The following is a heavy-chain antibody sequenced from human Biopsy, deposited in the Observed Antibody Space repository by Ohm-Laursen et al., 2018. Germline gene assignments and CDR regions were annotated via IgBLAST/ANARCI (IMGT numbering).Heavy chain of an antibody. CDR2: ITFDGSNK. D-gene: IGHD6-19*01. CDR1: GFGMYA. J-gene: IGHJ3*02. Sequence: SLRLSCSASGFGMYAMHWDRQPPGKGLEWVAVITFDGSNKYYAESVKGRFTFSRDRSRDTVHLQMHSLRYEDTALYYCAKDGGQWLGGAFDIWGHGTMVSVSS. CDR3: AKDGGQWLGGAFDI. V-gene: IGHV3-30*18.